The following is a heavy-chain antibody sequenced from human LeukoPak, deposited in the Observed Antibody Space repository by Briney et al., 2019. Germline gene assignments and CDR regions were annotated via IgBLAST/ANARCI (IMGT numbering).Heavy chain of an antibody. V-gene: IGHV3-7*01. CDR3: ATIRGSIQLWPN. D-gene: IGHD5-18*01. J-gene: IGHJ4*02. CDR1: GFTFSNYW. Sequence: PGGSLRLSCAASGFTFSNYWMGWVRQAAGKGLEWVATIKQDGSDKYYVDSVKGRFTISRDNAKNSLFLQMNSLRAEDTAVFYCATIRGSIQLWPNWGQGTLVTVSS. CDR2: IKQDGSDK.